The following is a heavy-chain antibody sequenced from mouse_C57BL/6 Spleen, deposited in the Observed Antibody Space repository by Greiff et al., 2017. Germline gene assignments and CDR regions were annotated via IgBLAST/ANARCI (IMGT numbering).Heavy chain of an antibody. J-gene: IGHJ1*03. CDR2: ISSGSSTI. Sequence: EVKLMESGGGLVKPGGSLKLSCAASGFTFSASGMHWVRQAPEKGLEWVAYISSGSSTIYYADTVKGRFTISRDNAKNTLFLQMTSLRSEDTAMYYCAKIAYGNYVGYFDVWGTGTTVTVSS. CDR3: AKIAYGNYVGYFDV. CDR1: GFTFSASG. D-gene: IGHD2-10*02. V-gene: IGHV5-17*01.